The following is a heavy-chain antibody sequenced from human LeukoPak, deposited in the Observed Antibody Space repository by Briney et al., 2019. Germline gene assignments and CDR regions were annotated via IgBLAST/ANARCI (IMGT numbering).Heavy chain of an antibody. CDR3: ARAQGTSFDY. Sequence: GASVKVSCKASGYTFTSYAMHWVRQAPGQRLEWMGWINAGNGNTKYSQKFQGRVTITRDTSASTAYMELRSLRTDDTAVYYCARAQGTSFDYWGQGALVTVSS. D-gene: IGHD1-1*01. CDR1: GYTFTSYA. CDR2: INAGNGNT. V-gene: IGHV1-3*01. J-gene: IGHJ4*02.